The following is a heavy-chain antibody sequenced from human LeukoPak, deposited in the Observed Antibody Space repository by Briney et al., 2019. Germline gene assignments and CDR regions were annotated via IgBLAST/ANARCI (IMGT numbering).Heavy chain of an antibody. CDR1: GGSFSGHY. J-gene: IGHJ5*02. Sequence: SETLSLTCAVYGGSFSGHYWSWIRQPPGKGLEWIGEINHSGSTNYNPSLKSRVTISVDTSKNQFSLKLSSVTAADTAVYYCARGRSGYDFWSGYYNWFDPWGQGTLVTVSS. D-gene: IGHD3-3*01. CDR2: INHSGST. V-gene: IGHV4-34*01. CDR3: ARGRSGYDFWSGYYNWFDP.